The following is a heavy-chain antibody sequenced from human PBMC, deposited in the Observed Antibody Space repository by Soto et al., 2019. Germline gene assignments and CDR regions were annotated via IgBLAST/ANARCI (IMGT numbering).Heavy chain of an antibody. CDR3: ARVGADDAFDI. V-gene: IGHV4-34*01. Sequence: QVQLQQWGAGLLNPSPPLSLTCAVYGGSFSGYYWSWIRQPPGKGLEWIGEINQRGSTNYNPSLKSRVTISVHTSKNQFSLKLSPVSAADTAVYCCARVGADDAFDIWGQGTMVTVSS. D-gene: IGHD1-26*01. J-gene: IGHJ3*02. CDR1: GGSFSGYY. CDR2: INQRGST.